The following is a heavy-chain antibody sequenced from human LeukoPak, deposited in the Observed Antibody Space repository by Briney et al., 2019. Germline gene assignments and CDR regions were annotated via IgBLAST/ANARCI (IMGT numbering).Heavy chain of an antibody. V-gene: IGHV3-23*01. J-gene: IGHJ4*02. CDR1: GFTFSSYP. Sequence: GGSLRLSCAASGFTFSSYPMSWVRQAPGKGLEWVSAISGSGGSTYYADSVKGRFTISRDNSKNTLYLQMNSLRAEDTAIYYCAKHSGSNHFDYWGQGTLVTVSS. CDR2: ISGSGGST. CDR3: AKHSGSNHFDY. D-gene: IGHD6-6*01.